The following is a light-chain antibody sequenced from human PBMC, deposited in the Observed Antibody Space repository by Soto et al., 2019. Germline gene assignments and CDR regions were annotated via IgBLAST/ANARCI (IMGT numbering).Light chain of an antibody. CDR1: QRISSW. J-gene: IGKJ5*01. CDR3: QQYKSYPIT. V-gene: IGKV1-5*03. CDR2: KAS. Sequence: IQMTQSPSTLSASVGDRVTITCRASQRISSWLSWYQQKPGKAPKLLIYKASSLESGVPSRFSGSGSGTEFTLTISSLQPDDFATYYCQQYKSYPITFGQGKRLEIK.